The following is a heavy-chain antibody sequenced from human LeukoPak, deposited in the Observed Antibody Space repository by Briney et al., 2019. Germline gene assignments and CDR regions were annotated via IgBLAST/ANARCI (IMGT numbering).Heavy chain of an antibody. CDR3: VRDTGRYAIDY. V-gene: IGHV4-39*07. J-gene: IGHJ4*02. CDR1: GGSVSSDGSF. Sequence: SETLSLTCSVSGGSVSSDGSFWGWVRQPLGRGLEWMGSVSHRGTTFHNPSLRSRVTVSADTSKNHFSLTLSSVTAPDTAVYYCVRDTGRYAIDYWGQGILVTVSS. D-gene: IGHD3-16*01. CDR2: VSHRGTT.